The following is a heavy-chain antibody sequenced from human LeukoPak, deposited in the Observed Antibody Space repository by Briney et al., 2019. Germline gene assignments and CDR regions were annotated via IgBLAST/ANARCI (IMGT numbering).Heavy chain of an antibody. Sequence: GGSLRLSCAASGFTFSSYAMHWVRQAPGKGLEWVAVISYDGSNKYYADSVKGRFTISRDNAKNSLYLQMNSLRAEDMALYYCAKGSSWSTKYYFDYWGQGTLVTVSS. V-gene: IGHV3-30*04. J-gene: IGHJ4*02. CDR2: ISYDGSNK. CDR3: AKGSSWSTKYYFDY. D-gene: IGHD6-13*01. CDR1: GFTFSSYA.